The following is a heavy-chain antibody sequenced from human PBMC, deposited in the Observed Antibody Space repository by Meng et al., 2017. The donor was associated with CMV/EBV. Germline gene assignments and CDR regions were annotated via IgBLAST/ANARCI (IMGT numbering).Heavy chain of an antibody. CDR3: ARENWGDAFDI. D-gene: IGHD7-27*01. Sequence: GESLKISCAASGFAFSSYALHWVRRAPGKGLEWVSAIGTGGDTYYADSVMGRFTISRDNAKNSLYLQMNSLRAEDTAVYYCARENWGDAFDIWGQGTMVTVSS. CDR2: IGTGGDT. J-gene: IGHJ3*02. V-gene: IGHV3-47*02. CDR1: GFAFSSYA.